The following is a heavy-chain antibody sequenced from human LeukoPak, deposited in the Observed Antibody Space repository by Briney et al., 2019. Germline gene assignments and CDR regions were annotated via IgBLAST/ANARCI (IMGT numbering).Heavy chain of an antibody. V-gene: IGHV4-39*07. CDR1: GGSISSTNSY. J-gene: IGHJ4*02. D-gene: IGHD3-10*01. CDR3: ARGPTYYYGSGSYSYFDY. CDR2: TNSSGSS. Sequence: PSETLSLTCTVSGGSISSTNSYWAGIPKPPRPGLEGIGNTNSSGSSYYNPSLKSRVTISVDTSKNQFSLKLSSVTAADTAVYYCARGPTYYYGSGSYSYFDYWGQGTLVTVSS.